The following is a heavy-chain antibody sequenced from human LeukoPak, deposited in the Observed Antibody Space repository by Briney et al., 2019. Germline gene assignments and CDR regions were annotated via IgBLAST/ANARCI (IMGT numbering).Heavy chain of an antibody. D-gene: IGHD5-12*01. J-gene: IGHJ6*02. Sequence: GGSLRLSCAASGFTLSTYWMSWVRQAPGKGLEWVANIKQDGSEKYYVDSVKGRFTISRDNAKNSVYLQMNSLRAEDTAVYYCARFVATDGMDVWGQGTTVTVSS. V-gene: IGHV3-7*01. CDR1: GFTLSTYW. CDR2: IKQDGSEK. CDR3: ARFVATDGMDV.